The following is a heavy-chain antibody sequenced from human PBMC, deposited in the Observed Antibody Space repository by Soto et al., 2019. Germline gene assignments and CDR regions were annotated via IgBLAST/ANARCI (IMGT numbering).Heavy chain of an antibody. J-gene: IGHJ4*02. Sequence: QVQLVESGGGVVQPGRSLRLSCAASGFTFSIFGMHWVRQAPGKGLEWAAIIWYDGSNAYYADSVRGRFTISRDNSKNTVCLQMNSLRAEDTAVYYCARDKGSSTVVSGISQEGYFDSWGQGTLVTVSS. D-gene: IGHD6-19*01. CDR1: GFTFSIFG. CDR2: IWYDGSNA. CDR3: ARDKGSSTVVSGISQEGYFDS. V-gene: IGHV3-33*01.